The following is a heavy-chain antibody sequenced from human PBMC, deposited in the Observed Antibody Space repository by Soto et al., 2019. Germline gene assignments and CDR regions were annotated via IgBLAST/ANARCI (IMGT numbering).Heavy chain of an antibody. J-gene: IGHJ6*02. Sequence: PGGSLRLSCASSGFTFSSYAMHWVRQAPGKGLEWVAVISYDGSNKYYADSVKGRFTISRDNSKNTLYLQMNSLRAEDTAVYYCARAYCSSTSCYLFVPYYYYGMDVWGQGTTVTVSS. CDR2: ISYDGSNK. CDR3: ARAYCSSTSCYLFVPYYYYGMDV. CDR1: GFTFSSYA. V-gene: IGHV3-30-3*01. D-gene: IGHD2-2*01.